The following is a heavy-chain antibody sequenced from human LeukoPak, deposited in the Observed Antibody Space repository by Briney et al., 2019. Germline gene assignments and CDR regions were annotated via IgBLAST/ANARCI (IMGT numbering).Heavy chain of an antibody. CDR3: AREGVLTVATLYFDY. D-gene: IGHD3-9*01. Sequence: ASVKVSCKASGYTFTSYYMHWVRQAPGHGLEWMGIINPSGGSTSYAQKFQGRVTMTRDMSTSTVYMELSSLRSEDTAVYYCAREGVLTVATLYFDYWGQGTLVAVSS. J-gene: IGHJ4*02. CDR2: INPSGGST. V-gene: IGHV1-46*01. CDR1: GYTFTSYY.